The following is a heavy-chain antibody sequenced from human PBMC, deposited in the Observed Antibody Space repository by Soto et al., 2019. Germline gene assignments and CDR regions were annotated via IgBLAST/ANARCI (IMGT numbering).Heavy chain of an antibody. J-gene: IGHJ4*02. D-gene: IGHD1-7*01. CDR2: ISGSGGST. CDR3: AKDVSVTGTTPTFDY. Sequence: EVQLLESGGGLVHPGGSLRLSCAASGFTFSSYAMSWVRQAPGKGLEWVSAISGSGGSTYYADSVKGRFTISRDNSKNTLYLQMNSLRAEDTAVYYCAKDVSVTGTTPTFDYWGQGTLVTVSS. V-gene: IGHV3-23*01. CDR1: GFTFSSYA.